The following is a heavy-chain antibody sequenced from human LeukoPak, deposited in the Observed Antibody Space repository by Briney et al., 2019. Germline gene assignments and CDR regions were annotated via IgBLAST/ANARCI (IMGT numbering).Heavy chain of an antibody. CDR2: IYSGGST. Sequence: GGSLRLSCAASGFTVSSNYMSWVRQAPGKGLEWVSVIYSGGSTYYADSVKGRFTISRDNSKNTLYLQMNSLRAEDTAVYYCARVASSGPTDYWGQGTLVTVSS. CDR1: GFTVSSNY. V-gene: IGHV3-53*01. D-gene: IGHD3-22*01. J-gene: IGHJ4*02. CDR3: ARVASSGPTDY.